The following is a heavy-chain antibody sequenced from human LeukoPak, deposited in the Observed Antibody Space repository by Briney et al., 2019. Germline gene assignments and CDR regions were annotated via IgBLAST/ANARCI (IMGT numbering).Heavy chain of an antibody. CDR3: ARDDFSGSYCD. Sequence: GGSLRLSSAASGFTFSNYAMSWVRQAPGKGLEWVANIKRDGSEKYYVDSVKGRFTISRDNTKNSLYLQMNSLRADDTAIYYCARDDFSGSYCDWGQGTLVTVSS. J-gene: IGHJ4*02. CDR1: GFTFSNYA. D-gene: IGHD1-26*01. CDR2: IKRDGSEK. V-gene: IGHV3-7*03.